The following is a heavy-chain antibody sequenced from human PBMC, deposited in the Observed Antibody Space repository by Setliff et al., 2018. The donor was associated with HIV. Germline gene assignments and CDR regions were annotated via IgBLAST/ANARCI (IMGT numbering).Heavy chain of an antibody. J-gene: IGHJ4*02. CDR3: ATDDYPNNGGPPGGPDYFDY. CDR1: GYIFLNYD. CDR2: ISPDNGNT. V-gene: IGHV1-18*04. D-gene: IGHD2-8*01. Sequence: ASVKVSCKAAGYIFLNYDITWVRQAPGQGLEWMGWISPDNGNTNYAQKIEGRVILTTDKSTNTVEMELRSLRSDDTAVYYCATDDYPNNGGPPGGPDYFDYWGQGTLVIVSS.